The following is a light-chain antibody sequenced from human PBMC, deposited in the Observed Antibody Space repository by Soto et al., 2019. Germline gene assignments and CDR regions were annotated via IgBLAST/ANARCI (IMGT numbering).Light chain of an antibody. CDR3: QQTYSSPVT. J-gene: IGKJ5*01. CDR1: QSISNY. Sequence: DIQVTQSASALSASVGDRVTITCRATQSISNYLNWYQQKPGKAPDLLIYAASSLQSGVPSRFSGSGSGTDFTLIISSLQPEDFATYYCQQTYSSPVTFAPGTRLETK. V-gene: IGKV1-39*01. CDR2: AAS.